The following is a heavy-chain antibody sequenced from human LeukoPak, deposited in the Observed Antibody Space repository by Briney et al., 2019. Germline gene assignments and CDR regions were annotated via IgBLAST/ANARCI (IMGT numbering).Heavy chain of an antibody. V-gene: IGHV1-24*01. D-gene: IGHD1-1*01. CDR2: FDPGDAET. CDR1: GYTLSEVS. Sequence: GASVKVSCKVSGYTLSEVSMHWVRQAPGKGLEWMGGFDPGDAETIFAQKFQGRVTMTEDTYTDTVYMELSSLRSEDTAVYYCATLDWKRGGGTLDYWGQGTLVTVSS. J-gene: IGHJ4*02. CDR3: ATLDWKRGGGTLDY.